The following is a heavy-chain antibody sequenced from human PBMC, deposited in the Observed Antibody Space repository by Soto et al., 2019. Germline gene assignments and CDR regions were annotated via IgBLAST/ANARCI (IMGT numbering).Heavy chain of an antibody. CDR2: VSFDGSNK. CDR3: GRGRRFGNGYNLGFDY. D-gene: IGHD1-1*01. Sequence: QVQLVESGGGVVQPGRSLRLSCAASGFSFSSYSMHWVRQAPGKGLEWVAVVSFDGSNKYYANSVKDRFTVSRDNSKNPMYVQMNSLKPEDSAVYYCGRGRRFGNGYNLGFDYWGQGTLVTVSS. J-gene: IGHJ4*02. V-gene: IGHV3-30-3*01. CDR1: GFSFSSYS.